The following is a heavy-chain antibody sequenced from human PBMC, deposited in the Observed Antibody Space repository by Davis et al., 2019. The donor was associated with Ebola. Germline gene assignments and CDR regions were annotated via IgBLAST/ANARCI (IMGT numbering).Heavy chain of an antibody. V-gene: IGHV1-69*02. D-gene: IGHD2-21*02. CDR1: GGTFSSYT. Sequence: SVKVSCKASGGTFSSYTINWVRQAPGQGLEWMGRIIPMFGIADYAQKFQGRVTITADKSTSTASMELSSLRSEDTAVYYCARVAGTAIRAYYFDYWGQGTLVTVSS. J-gene: IGHJ4*02. CDR2: IIPMFGIA. CDR3: ARVAGTAIRAYYFDY.